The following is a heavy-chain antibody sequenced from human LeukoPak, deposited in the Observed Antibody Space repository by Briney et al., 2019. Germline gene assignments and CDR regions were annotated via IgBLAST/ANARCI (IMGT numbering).Heavy chain of an antibody. CDR1: GFTFSTYA. D-gene: IGHD3-22*01. CDR3: ARGPDLYDSDRYFDY. CDR2: ISYDGSNK. Sequence: GRSLRLSCAASGFTFSTYAMHWVRQAPGKGLERVTTISYDGSNKYYADSVKGRFTISRDNSKNTLYLQMNSLRGEDTAVYYCARGPDLYDSDRYFDYWGQGTLVTVSS. J-gene: IGHJ4*02. V-gene: IGHV3-30-3*01.